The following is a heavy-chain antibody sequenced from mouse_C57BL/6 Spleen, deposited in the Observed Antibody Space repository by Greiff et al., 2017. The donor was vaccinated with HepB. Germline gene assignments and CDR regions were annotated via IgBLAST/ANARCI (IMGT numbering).Heavy chain of an antibody. Sequence: QVQLQQPGAELVKPGASVKLSCKASGYTFTSYWMLWVKQRPGQGLEWIGMIHPNSGSTNYNEKFKSKATLTVDKSSSTAYMQLSSLTSEDSAVYYCAGMITTTGRAMDYWGQGTSVTVSS. J-gene: IGHJ4*01. CDR2: IHPNSGST. V-gene: IGHV1-64*01. CDR1: GYTFTSYW. D-gene: IGHD2-4*01. CDR3: AGMITTTGRAMDY.